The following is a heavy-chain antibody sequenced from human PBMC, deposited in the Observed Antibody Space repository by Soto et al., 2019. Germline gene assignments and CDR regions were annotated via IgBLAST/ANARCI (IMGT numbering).Heavy chain of an antibody. CDR1: GASISSYY. CDR2: IYYSGNT. V-gene: IGHV4-59*08. CDR3: ARHVTYCSSGSCYVDY. Sequence: PSETLSLTCTVSGASISSYYWSWIRQPPGKGLEWIGYIYYSGNTNYNPSLKSRVTISVDTSKNQFSLKLNTVTAADTAVYYCARHVTYCSSGSCYVDYWGQGTLVTVSS. D-gene: IGHD2-15*01. J-gene: IGHJ4*02.